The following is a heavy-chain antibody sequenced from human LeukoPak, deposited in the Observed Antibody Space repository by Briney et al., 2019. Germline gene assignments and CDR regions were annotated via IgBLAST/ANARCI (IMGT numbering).Heavy chain of an antibody. CDR3: ARQATRIAAAGTSIEY. J-gene: IGHJ4*02. V-gene: IGHV3-64*01. Sequence: GGSLRLSCAASGFTFSSYAMHWVRQAPGKGLEYVSAISSNGGSTYYANSVKGRFTISRDNSKNTLYLQMGSLRAEDMAAYYCARQATRIAAAGTSIEYWGQGTLVTVSS. CDR2: ISSNGGST. CDR1: GFTFSSYA. D-gene: IGHD6-13*01.